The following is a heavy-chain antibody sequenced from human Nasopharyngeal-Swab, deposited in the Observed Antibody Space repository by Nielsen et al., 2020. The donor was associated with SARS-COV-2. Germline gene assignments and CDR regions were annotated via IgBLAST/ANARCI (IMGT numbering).Heavy chain of an antibody. CDR1: GYTLTELS. Sequence: ASVKVSCKVFGYTLTELSMHWVRQAPGKGLEWMGGFDPEDGETIYAQKFQGRVTMTEDTSTDTAYMELSSLRSEDTAVYYCATSSPIYYGSGSQNWFDPWGQGTLVTVSS. CDR3: ATSSPIYYGSGSQNWFDP. CDR2: FDPEDGET. D-gene: IGHD3-10*01. J-gene: IGHJ5*02. V-gene: IGHV1-24*01.